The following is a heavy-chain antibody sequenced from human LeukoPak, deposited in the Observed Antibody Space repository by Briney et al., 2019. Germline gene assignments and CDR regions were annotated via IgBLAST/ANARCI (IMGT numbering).Heavy chain of an antibody. V-gene: IGHV3-23*01. CDR2: ISGGGFST. CDR3: AKTGGVMTATYFDY. Sequence: GGSLRLSCAASGFSISHYYMTWVRQAPGKGLEWVSVISGGGFSTYYADSVKGRFTISRDNSKNILYLQMNSLRAGDTAVYYCAKTGGVMTATYFDYWGQGTLVTVSS. D-gene: IGHD2-21*02. J-gene: IGHJ4*02. CDR1: GFSISHYY.